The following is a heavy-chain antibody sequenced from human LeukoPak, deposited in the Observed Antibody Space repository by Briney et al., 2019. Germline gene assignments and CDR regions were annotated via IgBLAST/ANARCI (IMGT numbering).Heavy chain of an antibody. CDR1: GYTFTSYD. J-gene: IGHJ4*02. CDR3: ARGLSGSYYQAFVR. D-gene: IGHD1-26*01. Sequence: VASVKVSCKASGYTFTSYDINWVRQATGQGLEWMGWMNPNSGNTGYAQKFQGRVTMTRNTSISTAYMELSSLRSEDTAVYYCARGLSGSYYQAFVRWGQGTLVTVSS. CDR2: MNPNSGNT. V-gene: IGHV1-8*01.